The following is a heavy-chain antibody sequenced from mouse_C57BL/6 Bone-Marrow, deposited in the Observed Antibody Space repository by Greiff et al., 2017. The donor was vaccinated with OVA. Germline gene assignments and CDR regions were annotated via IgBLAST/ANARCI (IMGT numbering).Heavy chain of an antibody. D-gene: IGHD1-1*01. V-gene: IGHV7-1*01. J-gene: IGHJ1*03. CDR1: GFTFSDFY. CDR3: ARDARSLSHYYGSSYWYFDV. CDR2: SRNKANDYTT. Sequence: EVMLVESGGGLVQSGRSLRLSCATSGFTFSDFYMEWVRQAPGKGLEWIAASRNKANDYTTEYSASVKGRFIVSRDTSQSILYLQMNALRAEDTAIYYCARDARSLSHYYGSSYWYFDVWGTGTTVTVSS.